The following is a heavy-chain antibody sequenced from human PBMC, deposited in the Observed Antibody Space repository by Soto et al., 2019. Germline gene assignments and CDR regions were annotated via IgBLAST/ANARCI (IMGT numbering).Heavy chain of an antibody. J-gene: IGHJ4*02. CDR2: ISGSGGNT. Sequence: PWWSLRLSCSASGFTFSSYVMSWFRQAPEKGLEWVSAISGSGGNTYYADSVKGRFTISRDNSENTLYLQMNSLRAEDTAVYYCAKVPYNSWNYLYFDYWGQGTLVTVS. D-gene: IGHD1-7*01. CDR3: AKVPYNSWNYLYFDY. CDR1: GFTFSSYV. V-gene: IGHV3-23*01.